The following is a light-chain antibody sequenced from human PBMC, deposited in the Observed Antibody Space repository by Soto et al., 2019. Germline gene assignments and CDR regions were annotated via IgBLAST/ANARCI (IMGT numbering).Light chain of an antibody. Sequence: EIVMTQSPATLSVSPGERATLSCRASQSVSSKLAWYQQKPGQPPRLLIYGASTMATGTPPRFSGSGSETEFTLTISSLQSEDSALYYCLQYMGWPKTFGQGTMVEI. J-gene: IGKJ1*01. CDR2: GAS. CDR3: LQYMGWPKT. V-gene: IGKV3-15*01. CDR1: QSVSSK.